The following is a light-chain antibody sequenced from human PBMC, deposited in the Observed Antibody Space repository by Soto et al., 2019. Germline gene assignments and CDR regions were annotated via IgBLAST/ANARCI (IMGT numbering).Light chain of an antibody. CDR2: GVS. Sequence: HSVLTQTRSVSGSPGQSVTISCTGTNSDVGGYNYVSWYQQYPGKAPKLMISGVSERPSGVPDRFSGSKSGNTASLTISGLQAEDEADYYCCSYVDTDTWVFGGGTKVTVL. V-gene: IGLV2-11*01. CDR1: NSDVGGYNY. J-gene: IGLJ3*02. CDR3: CSYVDTDTWV.